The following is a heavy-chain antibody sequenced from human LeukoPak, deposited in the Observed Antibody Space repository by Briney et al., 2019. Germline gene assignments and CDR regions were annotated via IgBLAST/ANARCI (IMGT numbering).Heavy chain of an antibody. CDR2: ISGSGGST. CDR3: AKDSGIVGATDAFDI. D-gene: IGHD1-26*01. J-gene: IGHJ3*02. Sequence: GGSLRLSCAAPGFTFSSYAMSWARQAPGKGLEWVSAISGSGGSTYYADSVKGRFTISRDNSKNTLYLQMNNLRAEDTAVYYCAKDSGIVGATDAFDIWGQGTMVTVSS. V-gene: IGHV3-23*01. CDR1: GFTFSSYA.